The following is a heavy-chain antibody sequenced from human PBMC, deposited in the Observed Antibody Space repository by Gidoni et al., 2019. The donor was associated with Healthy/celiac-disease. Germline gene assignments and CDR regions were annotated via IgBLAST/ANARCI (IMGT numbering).Heavy chain of an antibody. D-gene: IGHD6-19*01. CDR3: AADTISGWLPARSDYYGMDV. CDR2: NVVGSGNT. J-gene: IGHJ6*02. CDR1: GFPFTSSA. V-gene: IGHV1-58*01. Sequence: QMQLVQSGPEVKKPGTSVTVSCKDSGFPFTSSAVQGVRQARGQRLEWLGWNVVGSGNTNYAQKFQERVTITRDMSTSTACMELSSLRSEDTAVDYCAADTISGWLPARSDYYGMDVWGQGTTVTVSS.